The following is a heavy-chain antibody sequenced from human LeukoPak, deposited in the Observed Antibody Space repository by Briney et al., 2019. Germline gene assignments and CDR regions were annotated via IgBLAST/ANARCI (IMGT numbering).Heavy chain of an antibody. V-gene: IGHV3-30*02. CDR1: GFTFSSYA. CDR2: IRYDESHK. CDR3: VKTGSGSFGDY. J-gene: IGHJ4*02. Sequence: GGSLRLSCAASGFTFSSYAMSWVRQAPGKGLEWVAFIRYDESHKYYVDSVKGRFTISRDNSMNTMYLQMNGLRPDDTAVYYCVKTGSGSFGDYWGQGTLVTISS. D-gene: IGHD2-15*01.